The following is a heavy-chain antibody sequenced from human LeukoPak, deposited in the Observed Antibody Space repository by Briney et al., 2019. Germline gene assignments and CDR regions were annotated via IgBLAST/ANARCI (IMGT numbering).Heavy chain of an antibody. CDR1: GFTFGDYA. D-gene: IGHD1-7*01. CDR2: IRSKAYGGTT. Sequence: PGGALRLSCTASGFTFGDYAMSWVRQAPGKGLEWIGFIRSKAYGGTTEYAASVKGRFTISRDDSKSIAYLQMNSLKTEDTAVYYCTSDPYNWNYPGAFDIWGQGTMVTVSS. J-gene: IGHJ3*02. CDR3: TSDPYNWNYPGAFDI. V-gene: IGHV3-49*04.